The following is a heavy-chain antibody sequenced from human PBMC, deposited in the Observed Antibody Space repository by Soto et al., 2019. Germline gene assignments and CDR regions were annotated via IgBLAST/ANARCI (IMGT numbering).Heavy chain of an antibody. V-gene: IGHV1-18*01. CDR1: GYTFNDFG. J-gene: IGHJ4*02. CDR3: ARDIAFGIDY. CDR2: IYSKAGKM. D-gene: IGHD3-10*01. Sequence: QVHLLQSGAEVQKPGASVKVSCKTSGYTFNDFGITWVRQAPGLGLEWLGWIYSKAGKMNFARMCQNRVIMTTDTSTSTAFMELTSLTFDDSAIYFCARDIAFGIDYWGQGALVTVS.